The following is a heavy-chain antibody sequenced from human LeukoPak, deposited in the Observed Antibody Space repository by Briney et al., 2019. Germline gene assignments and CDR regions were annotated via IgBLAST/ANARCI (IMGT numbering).Heavy chain of an antibody. V-gene: IGHV3-23*01. D-gene: IGHD1-14*01. Sequence: GGSLRLSCATSQFNFKKFGMTWVRQAPGKGLEWVSSINGVGTQYADSVQGRFAISRDNSKNTMYLQMNSLKGEDTAVYYCARRSNPPGRIDHWGQGTLVTVSS. J-gene: IGHJ4*02. CDR2: INGVGT. CDR3: ARRSNPPGRIDH. CDR1: QFNFKKFG.